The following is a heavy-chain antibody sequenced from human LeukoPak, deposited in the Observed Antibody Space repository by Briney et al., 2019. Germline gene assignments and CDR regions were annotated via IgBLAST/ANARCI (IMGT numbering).Heavy chain of an antibody. Sequence: GESLQISCKGSGSSFTSYWIGWVRQLPGKGLEWMGIIYPGDSDTRYSPSFQGQVTISADKSISTAYLQWSSLKASDTAMYYCARQYYYDSSGYQNWFDPWGQGTLVTVSS. CDR3: ARQYYYDSSGYQNWFDP. J-gene: IGHJ5*02. CDR2: IYPGDSDT. D-gene: IGHD3-22*01. CDR1: GSSFTSYW. V-gene: IGHV5-51*01.